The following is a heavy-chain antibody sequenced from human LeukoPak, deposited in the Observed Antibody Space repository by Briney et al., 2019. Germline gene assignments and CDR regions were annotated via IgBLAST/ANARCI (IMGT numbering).Heavy chain of an antibody. CDR1: GGTFSSYA. V-gene: IGHV1-69*13. Sequence: GASVKVSCKASGGTFSSYAISWVRQAPGQGLEWMGGIIPIFGTANYAQKFQGRVTITADESTSTAYMELSSLRSEDTAVYYCARVGIYYDSSGYYGGYFDYWGQGTLVTVSS. CDR3: ARVGIYYDSSGYYGGYFDY. J-gene: IGHJ4*02. D-gene: IGHD3-22*01. CDR2: IIPIFGTA.